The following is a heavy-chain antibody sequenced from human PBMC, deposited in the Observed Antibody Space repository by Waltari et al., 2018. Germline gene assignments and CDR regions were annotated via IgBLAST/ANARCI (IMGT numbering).Heavy chain of an antibody. CDR1: GGSIGSSIYY. D-gene: IGHD3-3*01. CDR2: ISHSGST. J-gene: IGHJ4*02. Sequence: QLQLQESGPGLVKPSETLSLTCSVPGGSIGSSIYYWGWIRQPPGKGLEWIGSISHSGSTYYNPSLKSRVTISEDTSKNQFSLKLSSVTAADTAVYYCARGPGVFDFWGQGTLVTVSP. V-gene: IGHV4-39*07. CDR3: ARGPGVFDF.